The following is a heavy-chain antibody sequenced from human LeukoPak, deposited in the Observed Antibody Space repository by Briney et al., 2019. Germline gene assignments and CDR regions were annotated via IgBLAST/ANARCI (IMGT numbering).Heavy chain of an antibody. J-gene: IGHJ4*02. CDR1: GFTFSSYA. CDR3: TRVGYIDEGIDY. D-gene: IGHD5-24*01. CDR2: IKQDGSKK. Sequence: GGSLRLSCAASGFTFSSYAMTWVRQAPGEGLEWVANIKQDGSKKSYVDSVKGRFTISRDNAKNSLYLQMNSLRAEDTAIYYCTRVGYIDEGIDYWGQETLVTVSS. V-gene: IGHV3-7*04.